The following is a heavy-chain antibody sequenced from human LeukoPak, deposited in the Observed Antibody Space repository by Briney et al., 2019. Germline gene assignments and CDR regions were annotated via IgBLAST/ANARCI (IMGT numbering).Heavy chain of an antibody. CDR3: SRNHVGKPARPPPGAFDI. J-gene: IGHJ3*02. D-gene: IGHD1-14*01. Sequence: GGSLRLSCAASGFTFSSYSMNWVRQAPGKGLEWVSSISSSSSYIYYADSVKGRFTISRDNAKNSLYLQMNSLRAEDTPVYYFSRNHVGKPARPPPGAFDIWGQGTMVTVSS. V-gene: IGHV3-21*01. CDR1: GFTFSSYS. CDR2: ISSSSSYI.